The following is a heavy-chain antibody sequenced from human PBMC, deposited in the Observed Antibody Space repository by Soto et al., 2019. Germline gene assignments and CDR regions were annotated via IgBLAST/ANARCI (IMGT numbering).Heavy chain of an antibody. CDR2: IYSGGST. V-gene: IGHV3-53*04. CDR3: ARGPAYCGGDCYPRYFDY. D-gene: IGHD2-21*01. J-gene: IGHJ4*02. Sequence: GGSLRLSCAASGFTVSSNYMSWVRQAPGKGLEWVSVIYSGGSTYYADSVKGRFTISRHNSKNTLYLKMNSLRAEDTAGYYCARGPAYCGGDCYPRYFDYWGQGTLVTVSS. CDR1: GFTVSSNY.